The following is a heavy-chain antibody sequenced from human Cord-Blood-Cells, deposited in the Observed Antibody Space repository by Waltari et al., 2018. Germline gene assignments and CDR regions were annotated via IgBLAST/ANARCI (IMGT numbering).Heavy chain of an antibody. D-gene: IGHD3-16*01. V-gene: IGHV1-2*02. CDR2: INPNSGGT. Sequence: QVQLVQSGAELKKPGASVKVSCKASGYTFTGNSMHRVRQAPGQGLEWMGWINPNSGGTNYAQKFQGRVTMTRDTSISTAYMELSRLRSDDTAVYYCARAKKRGGSDAFDIWGQGTMVTVSS. CDR3: ARAKKRGGSDAFDI. J-gene: IGHJ3*02. CDR1: GYTFTGNS.